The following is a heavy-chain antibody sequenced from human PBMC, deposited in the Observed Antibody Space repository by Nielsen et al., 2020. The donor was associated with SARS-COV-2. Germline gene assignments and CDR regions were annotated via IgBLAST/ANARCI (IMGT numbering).Heavy chain of an antibody. CDR2: INHSGST. Sequence: SETLSLTCAVYGGSFSGYYWSWIRQPPGKGLEWIGEINHSGSTNYNPSLKSRVTISVETSKNQFSLKLRSVTAADTAVYYCARNRVGATRYMDVWGKGTTVTVSS. CDR1: GGSFSGYY. V-gene: IGHV4-34*01. CDR3: ARNRVGATRYMDV. J-gene: IGHJ6*03. D-gene: IGHD1-26*01.